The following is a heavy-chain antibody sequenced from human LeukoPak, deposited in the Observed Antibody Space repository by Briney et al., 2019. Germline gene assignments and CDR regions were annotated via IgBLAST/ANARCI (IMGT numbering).Heavy chain of an antibody. D-gene: IGHD5-24*01. CDR3: ASMTRRDGYNYDY. Sequence: PSETLSLTCTVSGGSISSGGYYWSWIRQHPGKGLEWIGYIYYSGSTYYNPSLKSRVTISVDTSKNQFSLKLSSVTAEDTAVYYCASMTRRDGYNYDYWGQGTLVTVSS. CDR1: GGSISSGGYY. CDR2: IYYSGST. J-gene: IGHJ4*02. V-gene: IGHV4-31*03.